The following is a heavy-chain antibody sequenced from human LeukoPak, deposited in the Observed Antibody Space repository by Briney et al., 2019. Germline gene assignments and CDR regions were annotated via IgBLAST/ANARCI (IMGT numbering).Heavy chain of an antibody. CDR1: GFSLSRYS. D-gene: IGHD7-27*01. Sequence: GGSLRLSCAASGFSLSRYSMNWVRQTPRKGLAWLSYIDDDSRTIYYADSVRGRFTVSRDNAKNSLSLQMNGPRAEDTALYYCARGGTGDGNYFDYWGQGTLVTVSS. CDR2: IDDDSRTI. J-gene: IGHJ4*02. V-gene: IGHV3-48*01. CDR3: ARGGTGDGNYFDY.